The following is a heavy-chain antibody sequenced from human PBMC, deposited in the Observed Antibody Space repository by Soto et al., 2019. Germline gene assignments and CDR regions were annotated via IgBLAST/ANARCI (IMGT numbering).Heavy chain of an antibody. J-gene: IGHJ4*02. CDR1: GFTFSSYS. V-gene: IGHV3-21*01. CDR3: ARDKYSSSEFDY. D-gene: IGHD6-13*01. CDR2: ISSSSSYI. Sequence: EVQLVESGGGLVKPGGSLRLSCTASGFTFSSYSMNWVRQAPGKGLEWVSSISSSSSYIYYADSVKGRFTISRDNAKNSLYLQMNSLRAEDTAVYYCARDKYSSSEFDYWGQGTLVTVSS.